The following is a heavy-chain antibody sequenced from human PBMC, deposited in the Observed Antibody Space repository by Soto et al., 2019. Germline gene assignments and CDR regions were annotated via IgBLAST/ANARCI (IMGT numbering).Heavy chain of an antibody. V-gene: IGHV4-31*03. D-gene: IGHD1-26*01. Sequence: PSETLSLTCTVSGGSISSGGYYWSWIRQHPGKGLEWIGYIYYSGSTYYNPSLKSRVTISVDTSKNQFSLKLSSVTAALTAVYYCARDREGDNWFDPWGQGTLVNVSS. CDR3: ARDREGDNWFDP. J-gene: IGHJ5*02. CDR1: GGSISSGGYY. CDR2: IYYSGST.